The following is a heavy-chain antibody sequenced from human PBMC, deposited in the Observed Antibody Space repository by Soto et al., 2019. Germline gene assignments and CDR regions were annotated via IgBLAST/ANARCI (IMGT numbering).Heavy chain of an antibody. CDR2: IYSGDST. D-gene: IGHD1-1*01. CDR1: GFTVSSNY. CDR3: ARWKGTAHFDY. V-gene: IGHV3-66*01. Sequence: EVQLVESGGGLVQPGGSLRLTCAASGFTVSSNYMSWVRQAPGKGLEWVSVIYSGDSTYYTDSVKGRVTISRDNSKNTLYRQMNSLRVEDTAVYYWARWKGTAHFDYGGEGTLVTVSS. J-gene: IGHJ4*02.